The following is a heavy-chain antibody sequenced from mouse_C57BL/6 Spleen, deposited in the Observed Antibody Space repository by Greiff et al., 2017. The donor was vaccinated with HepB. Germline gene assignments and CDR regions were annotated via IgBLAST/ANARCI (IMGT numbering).Heavy chain of an antibody. J-gene: IGHJ3*01. CDR1: GFTFSDYG. Sequence: EVKLVESGGGLVKPGGSLKLSCAASGFTFSDYGMHWVRQAPEKGLEWVAYISSGSSTIYYADTVKGRFTISRDNAKNTLFLQMTSLRSEDTAMYYCARSDSSGYFAWFAYWGQGTLVTVSA. CDR2: ISSGSSTI. D-gene: IGHD3-2*02. CDR3: ARSDSSGYFAWFAY. V-gene: IGHV5-17*01.